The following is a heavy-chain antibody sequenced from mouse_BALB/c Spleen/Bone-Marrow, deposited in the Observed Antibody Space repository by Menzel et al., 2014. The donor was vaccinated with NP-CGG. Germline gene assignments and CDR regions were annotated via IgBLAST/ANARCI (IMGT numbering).Heavy chain of an antibody. D-gene: IGHD2-3*01. V-gene: IGHV1S22*01. J-gene: IGHJ2*01. CDR1: GYTFTSYW. CDR3: ARWLLLDY. Sequence: LQQPGSELVRPGASVKLSCKASGYTFTSYWMHWVKQRPGQGLEWIGNIYPGTGSTNYDEKFKTKATLTVDTSSSTAYMQLSSLTSEDSAAYYCARWLLLDYWGQGTTLTVSS. CDR2: IYPGTGST.